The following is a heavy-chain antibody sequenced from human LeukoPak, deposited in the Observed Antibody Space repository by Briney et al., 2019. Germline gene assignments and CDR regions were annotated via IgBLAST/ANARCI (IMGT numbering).Heavy chain of an antibody. CDR2: VHHSGYT. CDR3: ARERHYHGGNIFDI. V-gene: IGHV4-39*07. J-gene: IGHJ3*02. D-gene: IGHD3-10*01. CDR1: AGSISSTTYY. Sequence: PSETLSLTCSVSAGSISSTTYYWAWIRQPPGKGLEWVGSVHHSGYTYYNPSLRSRVIISLDTSKNQFSLNLTSVTAADTAVYCCARERHYHGGNIFDIWGQGTLVTVSS.